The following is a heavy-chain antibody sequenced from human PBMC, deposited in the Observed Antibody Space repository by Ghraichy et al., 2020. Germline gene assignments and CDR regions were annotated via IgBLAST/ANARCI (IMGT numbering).Heavy chain of an antibody. Sequence: GGSLRLSCVASGFTFSSYSMNWVRQAPGKGLEWVSYISSSSSTIYYADSVKGRFTISRDNAKNSLYLQMNSLRDEDTAVYYCARPDYGDYHHLGPNDYWGQGTLVTVSS. CDR2: ISSSSSTI. CDR1: GFTFSSYS. CDR3: ARPDYGDYHHLGPNDY. V-gene: IGHV3-48*02. D-gene: IGHD4-17*01. J-gene: IGHJ4*02.